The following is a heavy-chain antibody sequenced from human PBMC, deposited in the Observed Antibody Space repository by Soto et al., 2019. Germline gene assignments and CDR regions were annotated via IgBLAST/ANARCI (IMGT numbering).Heavy chain of an antibody. J-gene: IGHJ5*01. CDR1: GFTFSSYG. Sequence: QVELVESGGGVVQPGGSLRLACAASGFTFSSYGMHWVRQAPGKGLEWVAVIWFDGSKEFYAASVEGRFTISRDNSKNMVYLEMNSPRDVDTAVYYCARAVPAAKGWFDSWGKGTLVTVSS. V-gene: IGHV3-33*01. D-gene: IGHD2-2*01. CDR3: ARAVPAAKGWFDS. CDR2: IWFDGSKE.